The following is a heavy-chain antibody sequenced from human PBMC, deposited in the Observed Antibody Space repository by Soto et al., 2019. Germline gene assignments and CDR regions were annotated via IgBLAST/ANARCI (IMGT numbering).Heavy chain of an antibody. D-gene: IGHD3-22*01. J-gene: IGHJ3*01. CDR3: ASVELRYYDRSRYYSGPLHL. CDR1: GYTFTSYG. V-gene: IGHV1-18*01. Sequence: GASVKVSCKASGYTFTSYGISWVRQAPGQGLEWMGWISAYNGNTNYAQKLQGRVTMTTDTSMSTAYMELRSLRSDDTAVYYCASVELRYYDRSRYYSGPLHLCAQAIMVTVSS. CDR2: ISAYNGNT.